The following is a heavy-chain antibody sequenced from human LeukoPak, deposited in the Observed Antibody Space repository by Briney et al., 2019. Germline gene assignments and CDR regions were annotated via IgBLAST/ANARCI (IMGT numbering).Heavy chain of an antibody. V-gene: IGHV1-3*01. J-gene: IGHJ4*02. CDR2: INADNGDT. D-gene: IGHD3-9*01. CDR1: GYTFSRYA. Sequence: VASVKVSCKASGYTFSRYAMHWVRQAPGQRLEWMGWINADNGDTKYSQKFQGRVTITRDTSASAAYMVLSGLRSEDTAIYHCARSSTGYYYFDYWGQGTRVTVSA. CDR3: ARSSTGYYYFDY.